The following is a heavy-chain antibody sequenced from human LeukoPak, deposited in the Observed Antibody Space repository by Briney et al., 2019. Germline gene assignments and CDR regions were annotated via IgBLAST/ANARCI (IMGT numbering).Heavy chain of an antibody. D-gene: IGHD1-26*01. CDR2: IYHSGST. J-gene: IGHJ4*02. CDR3: ARDGGATGFVDY. Sequence: SETLSLTCTVSGGSISSGGYYWSWIRQPPGKGLEWIGYIYHSGSTYYNPSLKSRVTISVDRSKNQFSLKLSSVTAADTAVYYCARDGGATGFVDYWGQGTLVTVSS. CDR1: GGSISSGGYY. V-gene: IGHV4-30-2*01.